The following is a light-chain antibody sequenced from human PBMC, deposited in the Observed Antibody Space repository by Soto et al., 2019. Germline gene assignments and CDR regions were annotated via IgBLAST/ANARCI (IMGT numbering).Light chain of an antibody. CDR1: QGIRTW. CDR3: QQANSFPWT. Sequence: DIQMTQSPSSVSASVGDRVTITCRASQGIRTWLAWYQQKPGKAPQVLIYAASTLQSGVPSRFSASGSGTDFTLTLSSLQPEDSATYFCQQANSFPWTFGQGTKVEIK. CDR2: AAS. V-gene: IGKV1-12*01. J-gene: IGKJ1*01.